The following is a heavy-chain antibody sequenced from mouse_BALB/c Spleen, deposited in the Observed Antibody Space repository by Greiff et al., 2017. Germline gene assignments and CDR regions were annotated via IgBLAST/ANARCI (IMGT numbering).Heavy chain of an antibody. D-gene: IGHD2-4*01. V-gene: IGHV1-63*01. CDR3: ATMITAGRYAMDY. CDR1: GYTFTNYW. Sequence: QVQLQQSGAELVRPGTSVKISCKASGYTFTNYWLGWVKQRPGHGLEWIGQIYPGDGDTNYNGKFKGKATLTADKSSSTAYMQLSSLTSEDSAVYFCATMITAGRYAMDYWGQGTSVTVSS. CDR2: IYPGDGDT. J-gene: IGHJ4*01.